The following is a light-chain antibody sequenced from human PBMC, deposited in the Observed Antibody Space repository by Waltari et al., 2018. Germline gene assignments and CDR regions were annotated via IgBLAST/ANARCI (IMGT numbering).Light chain of an antibody. CDR2: DAS. CDR3: QQRSKSFT. J-gene: IGKJ3*01. CDR1: QSISSY. Sequence: EIVLKQSPATLSLSPGDRATLSCRASQSISSYLAWYQQKPGQAPRLRIYDASTRATGIPARFSGSGSVTDFTLTISSLEPEDFAIYYCQQRSKSFTFGPGTKVDIK. V-gene: IGKV3-11*01.